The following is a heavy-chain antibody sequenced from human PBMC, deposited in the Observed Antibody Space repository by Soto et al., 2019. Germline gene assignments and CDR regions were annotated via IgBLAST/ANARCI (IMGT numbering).Heavy chain of an antibody. CDR3: ARGVGGYEHLWCFDY. CDR2: IYRGGGT. V-gene: IGHV3-53*01. Sequence: EVQLVESAGGLIQPGGSLRLSCAASGFTVSSNYMTWVRQAPGKGLEWVSVIYRGGGTYYADSVKGGFTISRDNSKNTLNPQMDSVRGVDTAVYYCARGVGGYEHLWCFDYWGQGTLVTVSS. J-gene: IGHJ4*02. CDR1: GFTVSSNY. D-gene: IGHD5-12*01.